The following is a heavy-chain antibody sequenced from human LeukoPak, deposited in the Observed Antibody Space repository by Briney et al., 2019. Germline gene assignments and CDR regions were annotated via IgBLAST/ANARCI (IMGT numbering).Heavy chain of an antibody. CDR2: INHSGST. J-gene: IGHJ4*02. D-gene: IGHD3-16*01. CDR3: ARGVDGAY. V-gene: IGHV4-34*01. Sequence: SETLSLTCAVYGGSFSDYYWSWIRQPPGKGLEWIGEINHSGSTNYNPSLKSRVTISVDTSKNQFSLKLSSVTAADTAVYYCARGVDGAYWGQGTLVTVSS. CDR1: GGSFSDYY.